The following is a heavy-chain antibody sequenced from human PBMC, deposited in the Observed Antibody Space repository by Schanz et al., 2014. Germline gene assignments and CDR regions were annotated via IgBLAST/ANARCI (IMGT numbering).Heavy chain of an antibody. J-gene: IGHJ4*02. CDR2: INQDGSDK. V-gene: IGHV3-7*01. D-gene: IGHD3-22*01. CDR3: ARDKGGYYPFDY. CDR1: GFTFGTFW. Sequence: DVQLVESGGGLLQPGGSLSLSCAASGFTFGTFWMSWVRQAPGKGLEWVANINQDGSDKSYVDSVKGRFTISRDNAKNSLYLQMNSLRAEDTAVYYCARDKGGYYPFDYWGQGSLVTVSS.